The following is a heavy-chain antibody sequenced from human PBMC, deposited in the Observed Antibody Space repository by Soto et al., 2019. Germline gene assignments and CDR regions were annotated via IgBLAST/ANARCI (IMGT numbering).Heavy chain of an antibody. CDR2: ISAYNGNT. D-gene: IGHD3-16*01. CDR1: GYTFTSYG. CDR3: ARVQSGGSYFDY. Sequence: GSVKVSCKASGYTFTSYGISWVRQAPGQGLEWMGWISAYNGNTNYAQKLQGRVTMTTDTSTSTAYMELRSLRSDDTAVYYCARVQSGGSYFDYWGQGTLVTVSS. J-gene: IGHJ4*02. V-gene: IGHV1-18*01.